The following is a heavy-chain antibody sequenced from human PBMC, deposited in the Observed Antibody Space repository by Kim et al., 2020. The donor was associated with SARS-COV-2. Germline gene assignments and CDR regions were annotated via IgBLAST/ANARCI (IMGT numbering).Heavy chain of an antibody. CDR2: ISSSGSTI. V-gene: IGHV3-48*03. Sequence: GGSLRLSCAASGFTFSSYEMNWVRQAPGKGLEWVSYISSSGSTIYYADSVKGRFTISRDNAKNSLYLQMNSLRAEDTAVYYCARVGRWLQLMGYYYYGMDVWGQGTTVTVSS. J-gene: IGHJ6*02. CDR3: ARVGRWLQLMGYYYYGMDV. D-gene: IGHD5-12*01. CDR1: GFTFSSYE.